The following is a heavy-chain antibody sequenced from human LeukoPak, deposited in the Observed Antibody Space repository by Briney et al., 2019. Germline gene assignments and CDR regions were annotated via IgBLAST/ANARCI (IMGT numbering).Heavy chain of an antibody. V-gene: IGHV4-59*01. J-gene: IGHJ4*02. D-gene: IGHD3-3*01. Sequence: PSETLSLTCTVSGGSISSYYWSWIRQPPGKGLEWIGYIYYSGSTNYNPSLKSRVTISVDTSKNQFSLKLSSVTAADTAVHYCARAYYDFWSGYYMPSYFDYWGQGTLVTVSS. CDR2: IYYSGST. CDR1: GGSISSYY. CDR3: ARAYYDFWSGYYMPSYFDY.